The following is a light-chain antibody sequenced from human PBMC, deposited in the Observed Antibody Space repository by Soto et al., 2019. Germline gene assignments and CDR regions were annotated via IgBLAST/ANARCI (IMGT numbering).Light chain of an antibody. CDR1: QSFSSNF. V-gene: IGKV3-20*01. J-gene: IGKJ5*01. Sequence: EIVLTQSPGTLSLSPGERATLSCRASQSFSSNFLAWYQQKPGQAPRLLIYGASFRATGIPDRFSGSGSGTDFTLIISRLEPEDFAVYYCKQYGNSPYTFGQGTRLEIK. CDR3: KQYGNSPYT. CDR2: GAS.